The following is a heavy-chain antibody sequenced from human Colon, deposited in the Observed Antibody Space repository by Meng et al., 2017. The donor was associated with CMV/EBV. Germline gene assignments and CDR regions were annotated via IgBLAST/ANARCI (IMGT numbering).Heavy chain of an antibody. J-gene: IGHJ4*02. CDR1: FTSYY. CDR3: ARGRDWGSGRTGSSSIPFDY. D-gene: IGHD6-6*01. CDR2: INPSGGST. Sequence: FTSYYMHWVRQAPGQGLEWMGIINPSGGSTSYEQKFQGRVTMTRDTSTSTVYMELSSLRSEDTAVYYCARGRDWGSGRTGSSSIPFDYWGQGTLVTVSS. V-gene: IGHV1-46*01.